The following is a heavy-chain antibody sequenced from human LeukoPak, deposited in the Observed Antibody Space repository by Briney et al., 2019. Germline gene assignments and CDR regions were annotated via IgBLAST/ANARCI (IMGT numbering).Heavy chain of an antibody. D-gene: IGHD1-14*01. Sequence: SETLSLTCAVYGGSFSGYYWSWIRRPPGKGLEWIGEINHSGSTNYNPSLKSRVTISVDTSKNQFSLKLSSVTAADTAVYYCARGPRRGYGMDVWGQGTTVTVSS. V-gene: IGHV4-34*01. CDR3: ARGPRRGYGMDV. J-gene: IGHJ6*02. CDR2: INHSGST. CDR1: GGSFSGYY.